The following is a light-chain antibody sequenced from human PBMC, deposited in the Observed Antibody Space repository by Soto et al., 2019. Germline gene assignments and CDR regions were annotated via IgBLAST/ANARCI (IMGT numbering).Light chain of an antibody. CDR1: HSVTSDY. J-gene: IGKJ1*01. Sequence: EIVLTQSPGTLSLSRLEGGTLCFMASHSVTSDYLAWYQQKPGQAPRLLIYGATKRATGIPDRFSGSGSGTDFTLTISSLQSEDFAVYYCQQYNNWPPWTFGQGTKVDIK. CDR3: QQYNNWPPWT. CDR2: GAT. V-gene: IGKV3-20*01.